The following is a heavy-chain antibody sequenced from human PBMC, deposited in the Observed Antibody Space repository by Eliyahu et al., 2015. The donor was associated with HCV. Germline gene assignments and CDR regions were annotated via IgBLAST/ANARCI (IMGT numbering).Heavy chain of an antibody. D-gene: IGHD4-17*01. J-gene: IGHJ3*02. Sequence: EVQLVESGGGVVRPGGSLRLSCAASGXTFXDYGMSWVRQAPGKGLEWVSGINWNGGSTGYGDSVKGRFAISRENAKNSLYLQMNSLRAEDTALYYCARDVAYGDYQNSFDIWGQGTLVTVSS. CDR3: ARDVAYGDYQNSFDI. CDR1: GXTFXDYG. V-gene: IGHV3-20*04. CDR2: INWNGGST.